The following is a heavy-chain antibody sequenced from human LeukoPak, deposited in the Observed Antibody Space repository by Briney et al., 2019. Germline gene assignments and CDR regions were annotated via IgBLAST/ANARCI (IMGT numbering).Heavy chain of an antibody. CDR3: ARRAMGGFYHYYYMDV. CDR2: FNHSGST. V-gene: IGHV4-34*01. CDR1: GGSFSGFY. D-gene: IGHD3-16*01. Sequence: SEPLSLTCAVYGGSFSGFYWTWIRQPPGKGLEWIGEFNHSGSTNYNPSLKSRVAISVDTSKNQFSLKLSAVTAADTAVYYCARRAMGGFYHYYYMDVWGKGTTVTVSS. J-gene: IGHJ6*03.